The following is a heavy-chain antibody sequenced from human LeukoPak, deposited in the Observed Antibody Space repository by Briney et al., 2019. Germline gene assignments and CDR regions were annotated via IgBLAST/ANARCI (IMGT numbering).Heavy chain of an antibody. CDR1: GFTFSSYW. D-gene: IGHD2-2*01. CDR3: ARDTRWGGENFGF. J-gene: IGHJ4*02. V-gene: IGHV3-7*04. Sequence: GGSLRLSCAASGFTFSSYWMTWVRQAPGKGLEWVANIKQDGSEKYYVDSVKGRFTISRDNAKNSVYLQMNSLRAEDTAVYYCARDTRWGGENFGFWGQGTLVTVSS. CDR2: IKQDGSEK.